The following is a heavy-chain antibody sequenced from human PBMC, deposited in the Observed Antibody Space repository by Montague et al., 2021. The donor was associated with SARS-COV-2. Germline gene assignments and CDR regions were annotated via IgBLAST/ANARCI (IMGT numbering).Heavy chain of an antibody. J-gene: IGHJ4*02. Sequence: SLRLSCAASGFTFSDYAMSWVRQAPGKGLEWVSSVSGGDIVFYANSVRGRFTISRDNSKNTLYLQMSSLRAEDTALYYCTTHTHGWHSFDSWGQGTLVTVSS. V-gene: IGHV3-23*01. CDR2: VSGGDIV. CDR3: TTHTHGWHSFDS. CDR1: GFTFSDYA. D-gene: IGHD6-19*01.